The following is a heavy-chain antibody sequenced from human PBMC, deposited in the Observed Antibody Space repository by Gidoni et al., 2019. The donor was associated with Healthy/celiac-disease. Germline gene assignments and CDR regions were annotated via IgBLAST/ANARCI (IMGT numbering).Heavy chain of an antibody. D-gene: IGHD2-2*01. V-gene: IGHV4-39*01. CDR1: GGSISSSSYY. J-gene: IGHJ5*02. CDR3: ARPRSSTNVWFDP. Sequence: QLQLQESGPGLVKPSETLSLTCTVSGGSISSSSYYWGWIRQPPGKGLEWIGSIYYSGSTYYNPSLKSRVTISVDTSKNQFSLKLSSVTAADTAVYYCARPRSSTNVWFDPWGQGTLVTVSS. CDR2: IYYSGST.